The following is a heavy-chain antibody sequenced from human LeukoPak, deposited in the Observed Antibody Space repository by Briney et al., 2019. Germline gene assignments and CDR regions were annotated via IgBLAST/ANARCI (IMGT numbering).Heavy chain of an antibody. D-gene: IGHD3-9*01. CDR1: GGSFNGYY. CDR2: INHSGST. Sequence: SETLSLTCTVDGGSFNGYYWSWIRQPPGKGLEWIGEINHSGSTNYNPSLKSRVTISVDTSKNQFSLKLSSVTAADTAVYYCARELEYYDILTGYDYWGQGTLVTVSS. CDR3: ARELEYYDILTGYDY. V-gene: IGHV4-34*01. J-gene: IGHJ4*02.